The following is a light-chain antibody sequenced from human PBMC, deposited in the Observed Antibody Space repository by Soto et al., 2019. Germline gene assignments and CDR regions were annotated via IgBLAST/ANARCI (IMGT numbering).Light chain of an antibody. CDR1: QSLVYSDGNTY. J-gene: IGKJ2*01. CDR2: KIS. CDR3: MQATQFPFT. Sequence: DIVMTQTPLSSPVTLGQPASISCRSSQSLVYSDGNTYLSWLHQRPGQPPRLLIYKISNRLSGVPDIFSGSVAGTDFTLKISRVEAEDVGVYYCMQATQFPFTFGQGTKLEIK. V-gene: IGKV2-24*01.